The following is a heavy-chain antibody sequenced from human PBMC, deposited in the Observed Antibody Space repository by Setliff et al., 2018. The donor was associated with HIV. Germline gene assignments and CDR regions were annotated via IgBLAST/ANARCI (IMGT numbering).Heavy chain of an antibody. D-gene: IGHD3-10*01. CDR2: LSGSGGST. CDR1: GFTFSNYA. CDR3: AQAQTSVSGSYYQYLQH. V-gene: IGHV3-23*01. Sequence: GASVKVSCAASGFTFSNYAMTWVRQAPGKGLEWVSSLSGSGGSTYYADSVKGRFTISRDNSKNTLYLRMNSLRAEDTVVYYCAQAQTSVSGSYYQYLQHWGQGTLVTVSS. J-gene: IGHJ1*01.